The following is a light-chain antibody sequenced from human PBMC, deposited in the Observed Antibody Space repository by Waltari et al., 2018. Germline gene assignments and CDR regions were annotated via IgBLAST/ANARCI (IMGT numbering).Light chain of an antibody. J-gene: IGKJ4*01. CDR1: HAVNHF. CDR2: VSS. V-gene: IGKV1-16*01. CDR3: QQHADYPLT. Sequence: DIQMTQSPSSLSASVGDTGTITCRASHAVNHFLVWLQPRTGKAPKSLIYVSSTLQSGVPSRFSGSGYGTDFTLTISSLQPEDIATYYCQQHADYPLTFGGGTRVEIK.